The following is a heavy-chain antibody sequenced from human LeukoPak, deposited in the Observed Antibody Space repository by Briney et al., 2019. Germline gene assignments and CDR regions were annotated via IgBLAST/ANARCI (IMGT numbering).Heavy chain of an antibody. D-gene: IGHD3-3*02. Sequence: PSETLSLTCIVSGGSLSNYYWSWIRQPPGKGLEWIGYIYYSGSTYYNPSLKSRVTISVDTSKNQFSLKLSSVTAADTAVYYCARDLSRDAAFDIWGQGTMVTASS. CDR2: IYYSGST. CDR3: ARDLSRDAAFDI. J-gene: IGHJ3*02. CDR1: GGSLSNYY. V-gene: IGHV4-59*12.